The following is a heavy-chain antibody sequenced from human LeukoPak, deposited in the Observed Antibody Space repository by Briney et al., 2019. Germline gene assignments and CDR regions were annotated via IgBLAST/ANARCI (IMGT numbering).Heavy chain of an antibody. Sequence: SETLSLTCTVSGGSISSTTHYWGWIRQPPGKGLEWIGNIYYGGSYYYNPSLKSRVTMSVDTSKNQFSLRMTSVTAADTAVYYCARVLKNNGSYYCDYWGQGTLVTVSS. V-gene: IGHV4-39*01. CDR3: ARVLKNNGSYYCDY. J-gene: IGHJ4*02. CDR2: IYYGGSY. CDR1: GGSISSTTHY. D-gene: IGHD1-26*01.